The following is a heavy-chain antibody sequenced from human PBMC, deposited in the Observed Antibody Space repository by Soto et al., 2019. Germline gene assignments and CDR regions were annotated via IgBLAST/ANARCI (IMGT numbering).Heavy chain of an antibody. CDR1: GFFFNGFD. J-gene: IGHJ5*02. D-gene: IGHD6-13*01. CDR3: TKGSIPAVGRVFFEX. CDR2: ISANAGNI. Sequence: GGSLRLSCAASGFFFNGFDMSWVRQAPGMGLEWVSTISANAGNINYAGSVRGRFSISRDSSKNSVDLQMNSLRVEDTAVYFCTKGSIPAVGRVFFEXWGQGNLVTV. V-gene: IGHV3-23*01.